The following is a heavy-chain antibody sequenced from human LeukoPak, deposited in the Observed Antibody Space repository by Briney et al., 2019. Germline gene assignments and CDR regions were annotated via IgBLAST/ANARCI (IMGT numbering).Heavy chain of an antibody. CDR2: ISGDGNSA. J-gene: IGHJ4*02. CDR1: GFTFSTYF. Sequence: GGSLRLSCEASGFTFSTYFMNWVRQAPGKGLEWVSSISGDGNSAYYADSVKGRFSISRDNFESTFYLRMNSLRVEDTAIYYCATSDYTNHFFDYWGQGILVTVSS. V-gene: IGHV3-23*01. CDR3: ATSDYTNHFFDY. D-gene: IGHD4-11*01.